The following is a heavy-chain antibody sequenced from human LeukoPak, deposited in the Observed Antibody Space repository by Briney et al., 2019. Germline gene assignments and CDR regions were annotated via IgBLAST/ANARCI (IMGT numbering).Heavy chain of an antibody. CDR2: ISGSSSYI. J-gene: IGHJ4*02. CDR3: ARDPGPAAIY. V-gene: IGHV3-21*01. CDR1: GFTFSSYS. Sequence: GGSLRLSCAASGFTFSSYSMNWVRQAPGKGLEWVSSISGSSSYIYYADSVKGRFTISRDNAKNSLYLQMNSLRAEDTAVYYCARDPGPAAIYWGQGTLVTVSS. D-gene: IGHD2-2*01.